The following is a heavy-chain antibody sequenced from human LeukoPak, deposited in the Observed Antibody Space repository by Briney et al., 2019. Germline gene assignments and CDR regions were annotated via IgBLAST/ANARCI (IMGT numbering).Heavy chain of an antibody. CDR3: AKDVWGDY. CDR1: GFTFSNYG. D-gene: IGHD3-16*01. V-gene: IGHV3-21*04. CDR2: ISSSGTYI. J-gene: IGHJ4*02. Sequence: PGGSLRLSCAASGFTFSNYGMNWVRQAPGKGLEWVSSISSSGTYIYYADSMKGRFTISRDNSKNTLYLQMNSLRAEDTAVYYCAKDVWGDYWGQGTLVTVSS.